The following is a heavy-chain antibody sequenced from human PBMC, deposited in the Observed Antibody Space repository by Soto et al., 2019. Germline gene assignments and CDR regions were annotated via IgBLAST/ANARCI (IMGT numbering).Heavy chain of an antibody. D-gene: IGHD3-10*01. CDR1: GASIDSGDYY. Sequence: PSETLSLTCPVYGASIDSGDYYWSCSRQPPGKGLEWIGNICYSGSTYYNPSRKSRAGISVDSSKSQVALKLTSVTAADTAVYFCARILMNYYRLDYWGQGAQVTVSS. CDR2: ICYSGST. V-gene: IGHV4-30-4*01. J-gene: IGHJ4*02. CDR3: ARILMNYYRLDY.